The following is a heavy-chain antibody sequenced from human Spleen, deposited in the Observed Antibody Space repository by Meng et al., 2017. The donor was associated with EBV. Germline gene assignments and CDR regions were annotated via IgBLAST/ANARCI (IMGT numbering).Heavy chain of an antibody. CDR1: GYIFTSYA. J-gene: IGHJ4*02. Sequence: QGPVVQSGSEFKKPGASVKISCKASGYIFTSYAIHWVRQSPGQGPEWMGWITTSTGTPTYAQGFTGRFVFSLDSTVSTTFLQISALNPADTAVYYCARDRTYSGTPDFWGQGTLVTVSS. CDR2: ITTSTGTP. V-gene: IGHV7-4-1*02. CDR3: ARDRTYSGTPDF. D-gene: IGHD1-26*01.